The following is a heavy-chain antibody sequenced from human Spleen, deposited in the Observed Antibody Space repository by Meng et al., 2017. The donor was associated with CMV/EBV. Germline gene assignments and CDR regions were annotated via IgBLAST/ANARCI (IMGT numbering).Heavy chain of an antibody. D-gene: IGHD3-9*01. V-gene: IGHV1-69*01. Sequence: RVQIGCEVRRPGSCVKGSCKAFGGTFSTYAISWVRQAPGQGLEWMGGIIPIFGTANYAQKFQGRVTITADESTSTAYMELSSLRSEDTAVYYCARGSYYDILTGLDYWGQGTLVTVSS. J-gene: IGHJ4*02. CDR2: IIPIFGTA. CDR3: ARGSYYDILTGLDY. CDR1: GGTFSTYA.